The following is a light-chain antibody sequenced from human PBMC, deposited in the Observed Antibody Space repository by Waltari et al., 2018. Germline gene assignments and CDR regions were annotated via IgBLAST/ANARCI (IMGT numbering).Light chain of an antibody. Sequence: SYVLTQPPSVSVDPGKTARLTCGGDDIESKSVNWYQQKPGQAPWLVMFYDNDRPSEIPARFSGSNSGNTATLTITWVEAGDEADYHCQVWDDVTNSGVFGGGTKLTVL. V-gene: IGLV3-21*04. J-gene: IGLJ2*01. CDR2: YDN. CDR1: DIESKS. CDR3: QVWDDVTNSGV.